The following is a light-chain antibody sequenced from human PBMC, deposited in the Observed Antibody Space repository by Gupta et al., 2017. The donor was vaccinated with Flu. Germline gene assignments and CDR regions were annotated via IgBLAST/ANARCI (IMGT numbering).Light chain of an antibody. CDR1: NIRSKS. Sequence: SYVLTQPPSVSVAPGQTARITCGGNNIRSKSVHWYQQKPGQAPIVVVYDDSARPSGISERFSGSNSGDTATLTISGVEAGDEADYHCQVWDSSRGVFGGGTKLTVL. J-gene: IGLJ2*01. CDR3: QVWDSSRGV. CDR2: DDS. V-gene: IGLV3-21*02.